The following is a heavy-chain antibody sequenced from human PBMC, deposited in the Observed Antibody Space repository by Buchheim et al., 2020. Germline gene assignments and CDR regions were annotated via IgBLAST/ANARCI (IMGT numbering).Heavy chain of an antibody. CDR3: TRPRRDYYDSSGYDY. Sequence: EVQLVESGGGLVQPGGSLKLSCAASGFTFSGSAMHWVRQASGKGLEWVGRIRSKANSYATAYAASVKGRFTISRDDSKNTAYLQMNSLKTEDTAVYYCTRPRRDYYDSSGYDYWGQGTL. CDR2: IRSKANSYAT. CDR1: GFTFSGSA. D-gene: IGHD3-22*01. J-gene: IGHJ4*02. V-gene: IGHV3-73*02.